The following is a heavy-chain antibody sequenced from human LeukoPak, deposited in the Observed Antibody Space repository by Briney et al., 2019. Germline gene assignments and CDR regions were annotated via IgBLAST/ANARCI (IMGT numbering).Heavy chain of an antibody. CDR3: ARDNMWYFDP. CDR1: GYTGSSYA. J-gene: IGHJ2*01. D-gene: IGHD2/OR15-2a*01. Sequence: GASVKVSCTASGYTGSSYAISWVRQAPGQGLEWMGWISPYNCNTNSAQKFQDRVTMTTDTSTSAAYMELRSLRADDTAVYYCARDNMWYFDPWGRGTLVTVSS. CDR2: ISPYNCNT. V-gene: IGHV1-18*01.